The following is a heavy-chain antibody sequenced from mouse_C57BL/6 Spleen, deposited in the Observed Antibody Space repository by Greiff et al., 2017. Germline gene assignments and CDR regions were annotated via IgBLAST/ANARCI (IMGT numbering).Heavy chain of an antibody. CDR3: ASDGYYSFFAY. J-gene: IGHJ3*01. CDR1: GFTFSSYA. CDR2: ISDGGSYT. V-gene: IGHV5-4*03. Sequence: EVKLQESGGGLVKPGGSLKLSCAASGFTFSSYAMSWVRQTPEKRLEWVATISDGGSYTYYPDNVKGRFTISRDNAKNNLYLQMSHLKSEDTAMYYCASDGYYSFFAYWGQGTLVTVSA. D-gene: IGHD2-3*01.